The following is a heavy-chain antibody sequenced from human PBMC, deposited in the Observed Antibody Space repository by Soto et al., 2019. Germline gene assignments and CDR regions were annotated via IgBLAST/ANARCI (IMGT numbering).Heavy chain of an antibody. J-gene: IGHJ5*02. V-gene: IGHV4-59*01. Sequence: SETLSLTCTFSGGSISSYYWSWIRQPPGKGLEWIGYIYYSGSTNYNPSLKSRVTISVDTSKNQFSLKLSSVTAADTAVYYCARVGTYYDFWSGPKRSGWYDPWGQGTLVTVSS. CDR2: IYYSGST. CDR3: ARVGTYYDFWSGPKRSGWYDP. D-gene: IGHD3-3*01. CDR1: GGSISSYY.